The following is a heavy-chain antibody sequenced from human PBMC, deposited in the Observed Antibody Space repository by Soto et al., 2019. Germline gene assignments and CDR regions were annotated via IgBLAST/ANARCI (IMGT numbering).Heavy chain of an antibody. D-gene: IGHD6-13*01. CDR1: GFTFSSYG. Sequence: GGSLRLSCAASGFTFSSYGMHWVRQAPGKGLEWVAVISYDGSNKYYADSVKGRFTISRDNSKNTLYLQMNSLRAEDTAVYYCAKGRQYSSSWFGAFDYWGQGTLVTVSS. CDR2: ISYDGSNK. V-gene: IGHV3-30*18. J-gene: IGHJ4*02. CDR3: AKGRQYSSSWFGAFDY.